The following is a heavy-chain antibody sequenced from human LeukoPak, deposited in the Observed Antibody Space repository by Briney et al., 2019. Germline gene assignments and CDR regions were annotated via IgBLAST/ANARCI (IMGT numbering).Heavy chain of an antibody. CDR2: IIANGVNT. CDR3: AKYWVDTVLVPFDY. Sequence: GGSLRLSCAASGFIVSDTYMSWVRQAPGKGLEWVSGIIANGVNTYYADSVQGRFTISRDNSKNTLYLQMNSLGAEDTAVYYCAKYWVDTVLVPFDYWGQGTLVTVSS. CDR1: GFIVSDTY. J-gene: IGHJ4*02. D-gene: IGHD5-18*01. V-gene: IGHV3-23*01.